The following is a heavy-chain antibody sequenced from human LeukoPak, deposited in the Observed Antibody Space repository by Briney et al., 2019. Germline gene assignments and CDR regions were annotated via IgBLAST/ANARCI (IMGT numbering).Heavy chain of an antibody. D-gene: IGHD5-24*01. CDR3: ARRIEMATNMGDYYYYYYMDV. CDR1: GGSISSYY. Sequence: SETLSLTCTVSGGSISSYYWSWIRQPPGKGLEWIGYTYYSGSTNYNPSLKSRVTISVDTSKNQFSLKLSSVTAADTAVYYCARRIEMATNMGDYYYYYYMDVWGKGTTVTVSS. CDR2: TYYSGST. J-gene: IGHJ6*03. V-gene: IGHV4-59*12.